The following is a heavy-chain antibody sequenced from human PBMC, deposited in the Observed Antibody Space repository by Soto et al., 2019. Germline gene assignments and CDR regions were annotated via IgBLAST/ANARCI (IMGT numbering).Heavy chain of an antibody. Sequence: QVQLVQSGAEVKKPGSSVKVSCKASGGTFSSYAISWVRQAPGQGLEWMGGIIPIFDTADHAQKFQGRVTITADESTSTAYMELSRLRSEDTAVYYCASHGITGTWVYYYGMDVWGQGTTVTVSS. CDR1: GGTFSSYA. CDR3: ASHGITGTWVYYYGMDV. J-gene: IGHJ6*02. D-gene: IGHD1-7*01. V-gene: IGHV1-69*12. CDR2: IIPIFDTA.